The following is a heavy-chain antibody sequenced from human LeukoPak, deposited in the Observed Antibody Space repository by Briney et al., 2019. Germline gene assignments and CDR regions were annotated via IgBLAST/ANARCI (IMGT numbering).Heavy chain of an antibody. CDR1: GGSISSYY. D-gene: IGHD6-6*01. CDR2: IYTSGST. Sequence: PSDTLSLACTVSGGSISSYYWSWIRQPPGKGLEWIGYIYTSGSTNYNPSLKSRVTISVDTSKNQFSLKLSSVTAADTAVYYCARRGPGARFDYWGQGTLVTVSS. J-gene: IGHJ4*02. CDR3: ARRGPGARFDY. V-gene: IGHV4-4*09.